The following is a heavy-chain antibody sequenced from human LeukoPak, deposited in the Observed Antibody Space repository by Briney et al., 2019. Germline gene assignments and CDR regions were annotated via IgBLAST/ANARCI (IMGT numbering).Heavy chain of an antibody. CDR3: ASVSSSGYYPASSDYYYGMDV. J-gene: IGHJ6*02. CDR2: ISAYNGNT. V-gene: IGHV1-18*01. CDR1: GYTFTSYG. Sequence: GASVKVSCKASGYTFTSYGISWVRQAPGQGLEWMGWISAYNGNTHYTQKLQGRVTMTTDTSTSTAYMELRSLRSDDTAVYYCASVSSSGYYPASSDYYYGMDVWGQGTTVTVSS. D-gene: IGHD3-22*01.